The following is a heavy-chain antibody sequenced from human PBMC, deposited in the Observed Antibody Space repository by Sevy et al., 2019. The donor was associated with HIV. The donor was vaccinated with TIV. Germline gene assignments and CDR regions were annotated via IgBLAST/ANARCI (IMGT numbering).Heavy chain of an antibody. Sequence: SETLSLTCAVSGGSISSGGYSWSWIRQPPGKGLEWIGYIYHSGSTYYNPSLKSRVTISVDRSKNQFSLKLSSVTAADTAVYYCARGVISGVRTTVHGAFDIWGQGTMVTVSS. CDR2: IYHSGST. CDR1: GGSISSGGYS. CDR3: ARGVISGVRTTVHGAFDI. J-gene: IGHJ3*02. V-gene: IGHV4-30-2*01. D-gene: IGHD4-4*01.